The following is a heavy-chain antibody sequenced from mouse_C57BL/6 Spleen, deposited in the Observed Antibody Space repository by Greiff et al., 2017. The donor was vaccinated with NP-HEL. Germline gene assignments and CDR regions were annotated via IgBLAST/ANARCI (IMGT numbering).Heavy chain of an antibody. CDR2: INPSSGYT. D-gene: IGHD2-4*01. Sequence: VQLQQSGAELARPGASVKMSCKASGYTFTSYTMHWVKQRPGQGLEWIGYINPSSGYTKYNQKFKDKATLTADKSSSTAYMQLSSLTSEDSAVYYCARDDYDGYYFDYWGQGTTLTVSS. CDR1: GYTFTSYT. CDR3: ARDDYDGYYFDY. J-gene: IGHJ2*01. V-gene: IGHV1-4*01.